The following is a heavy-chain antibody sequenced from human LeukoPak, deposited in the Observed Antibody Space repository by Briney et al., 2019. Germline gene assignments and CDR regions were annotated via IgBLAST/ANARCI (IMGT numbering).Heavy chain of an antibody. V-gene: IGHV4-38-2*02. J-gene: IGHJ6*04. Sequence: PSETLSLTCAVSGYSISSGYYWGWIRQPPGKGLEWIGSVYHGGSTYYNPSLKSRVTISVDTSKNHFSLKLSSVTAADTAVYYCERDLRDSSGVAAVWGKGTTVTVSS. D-gene: IGHD3-22*01. CDR2: VYHGGST. CDR3: ERDLRDSSGVAAV. CDR1: GYSISSGYY.